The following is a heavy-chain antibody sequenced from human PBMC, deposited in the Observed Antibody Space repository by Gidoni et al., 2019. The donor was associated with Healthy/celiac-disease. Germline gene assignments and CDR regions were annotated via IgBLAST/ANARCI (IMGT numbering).Heavy chain of an antibody. CDR1: GFTFSSYA. CDR2: ISYDGSNK. CDR3: ARGARYYGAGSTTMDV. J-gene: IGHJ6*02. Sequence: QVQLVESGGGVVQPGRSLGLSCAASGFTFSSYAMHWVRQDPGKVLEWVAVISYDGSNKYYADSVKGRFNISRDNSKNTLYLQMNSLRAEDTAVYYCARGARYYGAGSTTMDVWGQGTTVTVSS. V-gene: IGHV3-30*01. D-gene: IGHD3-10*01.